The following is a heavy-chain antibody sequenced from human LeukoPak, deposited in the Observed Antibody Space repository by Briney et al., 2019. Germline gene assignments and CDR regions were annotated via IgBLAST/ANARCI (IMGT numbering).Heavy chain of an antibody. CDR3: ARDRGAAAGN. CDR2: IYRGGST. Sequence: PGGSPRLSCAASGFNVSNNYMSWVRQAPGKGLEWVSVIYRGGSTYYADSVKGRFTMSRDNSKNTVYLQMDSLRAEDTALYYCARDRGAAAGNWGQGTLVTVSS. D-gene: IGHD6-13*01. J-gene: IGHJ4*02. V-gene: IGHV3-53*01. CDR1: GFNVSNNY.